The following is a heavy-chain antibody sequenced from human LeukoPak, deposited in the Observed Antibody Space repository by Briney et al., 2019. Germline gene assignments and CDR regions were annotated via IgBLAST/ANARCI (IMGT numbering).Heavy chain of an antibody. V-gene: IGHV3-23*01. CDR2: ISGSGGST. J-gene: IGHJ6*02. D-gene: IGHD3-9*01. CDR3: ATISSYYDFLT. Sequence: PGGSLRLSCAASGFTFSSYAMSWVRQAPGKGLEWVLAISGSGGSTYYADSVKGRFTISRDNSKNTLYLQMNSLRAEDTAVYYCATISSYYDFLTWGQGTTVTVSS. CDR1: GFTFSSYA.